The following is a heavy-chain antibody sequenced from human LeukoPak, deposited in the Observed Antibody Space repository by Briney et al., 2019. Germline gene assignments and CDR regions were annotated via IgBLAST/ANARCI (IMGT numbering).Heavy chain of an antibody. D-gene: IGHD2-2*01. CDR2: IYYSGST. CDR1: GGSISSNNYF. V-gene: IGHV4-39*01. CDR3: ARGVVPAASFAFDI. Sequence: PSETLSLTCTVSGGSISSNNYFWGWIRQPPGKGLEWIGSIYYSGSTYYNPSLKSRVTISVDTSKNQFSLKLSSVTAADTAVYYCARGVVPAASFAFDIWGQGTMVTVSS. J-gene: IGHJ3*02.